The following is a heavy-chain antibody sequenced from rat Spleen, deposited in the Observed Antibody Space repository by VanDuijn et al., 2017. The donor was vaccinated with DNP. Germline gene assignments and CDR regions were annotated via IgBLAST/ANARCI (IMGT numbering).Heavy chain of an antibody. CDR1: GYSITSSYR. CDR2: INSAGST. CDR3: ARSELYSYAMDA. J-gene: IGHJ4*01. V-gene: IGHV3-3*01. Sequence: EVQLQESGPGLVKPSQSLSLTCSVTGYSITSSYRWNWIRKFPGNKLEWMGYINSAGSTNYNPSLKSRISITRDTSKNQFFLQVNSVTTEDTATYYCARSELYSYAMDAWGQGTSVTVSS. D-gene: IGHD1-2*01.